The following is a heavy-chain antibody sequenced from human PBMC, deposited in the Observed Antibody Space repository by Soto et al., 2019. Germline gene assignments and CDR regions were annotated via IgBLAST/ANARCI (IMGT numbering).Heavy chain of an antibody. CDR2: IDHSGNT. CDR3: VGGRGRLVGFDY. D-gene: IGHD1-26*01. V-gene: IGHV4-34*01. J-gene: IGHJ4*02. Sequence: QVQLQQWGAGLLKPSETLSLTCGVIADSFSNYYWIWIRQPPGKGLEWIGEIDHSGNTNYSPSLKSRVTMSVDTSKNQFSLRLTSVTAADTAVYYCVGGRGRLVGFDYWGQGTLVTVSS. CDR1: ADSFSNYY.